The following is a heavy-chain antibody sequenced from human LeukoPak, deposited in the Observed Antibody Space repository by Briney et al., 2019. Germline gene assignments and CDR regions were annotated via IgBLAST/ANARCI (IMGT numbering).Heavy chain of an antibody. CDR1: GFTFSSYG. J-gene: IGHJ4*02. CDR2: IRYDGSNK. Sequence: GGSLRLSCAASGFTFSSYGMHWVRQAPGKGLEWVAFIRYDGSNKYYADSVKGRFTISRDNSKNTLYLQMNSLRAEDTAVYYCAKDRGVIAARPQAADYWGQGTLVTVSS. D-gene: IGHD6-6*01. V-gene: IGHV3-30*02. CDR3: AKDRGVIAARPQAADY.